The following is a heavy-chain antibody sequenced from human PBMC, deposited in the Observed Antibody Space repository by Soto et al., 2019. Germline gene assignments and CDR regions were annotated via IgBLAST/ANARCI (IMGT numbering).Heavy chain of an antibody. D-gene: IGHD5-12*01. CDR3: TGRIVATEPVFDS. V-gene: IGHV3-73*01. CDR1: GFAFSDST. J-gene: IGHJ4*02. CDR2: IRSKANTYAT. Sequence: GGSLRLSCAASGFAFSDSTIHWVRQASGRGLEWVGRIRSKANTYATAYTASVKGRFTVSRDDSNSTAYLQMNSLKSEDTAVYFCTGRIVATEPVFDSWGQGTLVTVSS.